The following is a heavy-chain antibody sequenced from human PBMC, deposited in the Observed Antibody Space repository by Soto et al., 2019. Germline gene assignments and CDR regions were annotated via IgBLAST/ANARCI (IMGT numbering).Heavy chain of an antibody. CDR2: IWYDGSNK. CDR1: GFTFSSYG. CDR3: AREGIIAARMNFDY. J-gene: IGHJ4*02. Sequence: GGSLRLSCAASGFTFSSYGMHWVRQAPGKGLEWVAVIWYDGSNKYYADSVKGRFTISRDNSKNTLYLQMNSLRAEDTAVYYCAREGIIAARMNFDYWGQGTLVTVSS. D-gene: IGHD6-6*01. V-gene: IGHV3-33*01.